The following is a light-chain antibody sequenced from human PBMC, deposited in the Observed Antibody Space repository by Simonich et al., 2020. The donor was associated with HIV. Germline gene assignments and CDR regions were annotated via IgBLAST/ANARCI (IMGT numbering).Light chain of an antibody. CDR2: WAS. J-gene: IGKJ1*01. CDR3: QQYYSTPPT. CDR1: QSILYNSNNKNY. Sequence: DIVMTQSPDSLAVSLGERATINCKSSQSILYNSNNKNYLAWYQQKPGQPPKLLIYWASTRESGVPDRFSASGSGTDFTLTISSLQAEDVAFYYCQQYYSTPPTFGQGTKVEIK. V-gene: IGKV4-1*01.